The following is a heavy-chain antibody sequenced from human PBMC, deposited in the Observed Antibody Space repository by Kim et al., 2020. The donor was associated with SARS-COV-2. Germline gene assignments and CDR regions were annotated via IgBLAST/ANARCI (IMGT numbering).Heavy chain of an antibody. CDR2: MNPNSGNT. D-gene: IGHD1-20*01. V-gene: IGHV1-8*01. CDR1: GYTFTSYD. J-gene: IGHJ6*02. Sequence: ASVKVSCKASGYTFTSYDINWVRQATGQGLEWMGWMNPNSGNTGYAQKFQGRVTMTRNTSISTAYMELSSLRSEDTAVYYCARGKGITGTTYYYYGMDVWGQGTTVTVSS. CDR3: ARGKGITGTTYYYYGMDV.